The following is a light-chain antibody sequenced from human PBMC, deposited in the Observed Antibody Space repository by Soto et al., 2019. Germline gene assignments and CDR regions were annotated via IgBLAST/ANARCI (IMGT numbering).Light chain of an antibody. Sequence: IQMTQSPSSLSASVRDRVTITCRASQSIGGSLNWYQQKPGKALKLLIYGASTLQSGVPSRFSGSGSGTDYTLTISSLQPEDFATYYCQQSYRTPTFGQGTRLEIK. V-gene: IGKV1-39*01. CDR2: GAS. CDR1: QSIGGS. CDR3: QQSYRTPT. J-gene: IGKJ5*01.